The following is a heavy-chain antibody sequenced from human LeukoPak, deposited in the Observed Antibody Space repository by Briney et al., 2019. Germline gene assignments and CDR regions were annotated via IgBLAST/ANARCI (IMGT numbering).Heavy chain of an antibody. D-gene: IGHD4-17*01. CDR2: ISSSGSPI. CDR1: GFIFSSYE. J-gene: IGHJ3*02. CDR3: ARDLGDYVGYDAFDI. Sequence: GGSLRLSCAASGFIFSSYEMNWVRQAPGKGLEWVSYISSSGSPIYYADSVKGRFTISRDNAKNSLYLQMNSLRAEDTAVYYCARDLGDYVGYDAFDIWGQGTMVTVPS. V-gene: IGHV3-48*03.